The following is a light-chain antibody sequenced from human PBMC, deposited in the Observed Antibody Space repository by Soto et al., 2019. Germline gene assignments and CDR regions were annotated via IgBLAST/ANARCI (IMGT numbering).Light chain of an antibody. CDR2: GAS. CDR1: QSVSSSY. J-gene: IGKJ1*01. V-gene: IGKV3-20*01. Sequence: EIVLTQSQGKKSLSPGERATLSCRASQSVSSSYLAWYQQKPGQAPRLLIYGASNRATGIPDRFSGSGSGTDFTLTISRLEPEDFAVYYCQQYGSSGTFGQVTKVDI. CDR3: QQYGSSGT.